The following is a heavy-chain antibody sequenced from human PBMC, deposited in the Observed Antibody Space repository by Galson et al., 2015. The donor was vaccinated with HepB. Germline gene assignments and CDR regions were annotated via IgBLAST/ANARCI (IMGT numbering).Heavy chain of an antibody. Sequence: SLRLSCAASGLTQYATTWVRPAPGQGLEWVSTIGGNDGTTYYADSVKGRFTISRDNSKNTLYLQMSSLRVEDTAIYYSAKTTGRFSADFFWGQGTLVTVSS. CDR2: IGGNDGTT. CDR3: AKTTGRFSADFF. CDR1: GLTQYA. D-gene: IGHD2-8*02. J-gene: IGHJ1*01. V-gene: IGHV3-23*01.